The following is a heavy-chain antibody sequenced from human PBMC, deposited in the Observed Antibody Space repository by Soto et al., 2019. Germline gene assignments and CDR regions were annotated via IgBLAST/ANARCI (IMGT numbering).Heavy chain of an antibody. J-gene: IGHJ4*02. CDR1: GGSFSGYY. CDR3: ARVGSSSGGFDY. Sequence: QVQLQQWGAGLLKPSETLSLTCAVYGGSFSGYYWSWIRQPPGKGLEWIGEINHSGSTNYNPSLKSRVTISVDTSKNQFSLKLSSVTAADTAVYYCARVGSSSGGFDYWGQGTLVTVSS. D-gene: IGHD6-6*01. V-gene: IGHV4-34*01. CDR2: INHSGST.